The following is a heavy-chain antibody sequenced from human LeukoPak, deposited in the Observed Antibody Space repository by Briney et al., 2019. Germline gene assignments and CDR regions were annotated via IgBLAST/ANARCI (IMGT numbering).Heavy chain of an antibody. Sequence: SVKVSCKASGGTFSSYAISWVRQAPGQGLEWMGGIIPIFGTANYAQKFQGRVTTTADESTSTAYMELSSLRSEDTAVYYCARSFYYGSGSYYSRYADAFDIWGQGTMVTVSS. D-gene: IGHD3-10*01. CDR3: ARSFYYGSGSYYSRYADAFDI. CDR1: GGTFSSYA. CDR2: IIPIFGTA. V-gene: IGHV1-69*13. J-gene: IGHJ3*02.